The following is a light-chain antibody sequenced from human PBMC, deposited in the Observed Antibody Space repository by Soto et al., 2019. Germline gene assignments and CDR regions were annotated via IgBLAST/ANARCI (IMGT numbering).Light chain of an antibody. V-gene: IGKV3-20*01. CDR2: GAS. Sequence: EIVLTQSPGTLSLSPGDRATLSCRASQSVSSNFLAWYQQKPGQAPRLHIYGASIRAIGIPDRFSGSGSGTDFTLTIRRLEPEDFAMYFCHQYGSSPRTFGQGTKVEIK. CDR3: HQYGSSPRT. CDR1: QSVSSNF. J-gene: IGKJ1*01.